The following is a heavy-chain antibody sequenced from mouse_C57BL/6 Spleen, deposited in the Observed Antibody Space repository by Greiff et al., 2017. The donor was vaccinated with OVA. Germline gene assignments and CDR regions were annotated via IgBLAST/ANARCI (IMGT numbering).Heavy chain of an antibody. CDR3: ARRDWDGYYFDY. V-gene: IGHV1-22*01. CDR2: INPNNGGT. D-gene: IGHD4-1*01. CDR1: GYTFTDYN. J-gene: IGHJ2*01. Sequence: EVKLMESGPELVKPGASVKMSCKASGYTFTDYNMHWVKQSHGKSLEWIGYINPNNGGTSYNQKFKGKATLTVNKSSSTAYMELRSLTSEDSAVYYCARRDWDGYYFDYWGQGTTLTVSS.